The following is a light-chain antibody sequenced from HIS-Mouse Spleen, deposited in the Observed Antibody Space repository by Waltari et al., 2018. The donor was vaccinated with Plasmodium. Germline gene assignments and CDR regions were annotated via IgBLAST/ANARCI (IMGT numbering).Light chain of an antibody. CDR2: EDS. J-gene: IGLJ3*02. V-gene: IGLV3-10*01. CDR1: ALPTKY. Sequence: SYELKQPPSVSVSPGQTARITCSGDALPTKYAYWYQQKSGQAPVLVSYEDSKRPSGSPERFSGSSSGTMATLTISGAQVEDEADYYCYSTDSSGNHRVFGGGTKLTVL. CDR3: YSTDSSGNHRV.